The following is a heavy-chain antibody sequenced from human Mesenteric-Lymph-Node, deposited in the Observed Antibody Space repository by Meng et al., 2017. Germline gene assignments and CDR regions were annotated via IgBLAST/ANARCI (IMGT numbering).Heavy chain of an antibody. V-gene: IGHV3-30*04. D-gene: IGHD4-17*01. CDR3: ARTTIGY. CDR1: GFTFSSYA. J-gene: IGHJ4*02. Sequence: LSLTCAASGFTFSSYAMHWVRQAPGKGLEWVAVISYDGSNKYYADSVKGRFTISRDNSKNTLYLQMNSLRAEDTAVYYCARTTIGYWGQGTLVTVSS. CDR2: ISYDGSNK.